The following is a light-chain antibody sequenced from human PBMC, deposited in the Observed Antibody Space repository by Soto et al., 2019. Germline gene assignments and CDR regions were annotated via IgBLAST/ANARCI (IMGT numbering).Light chain of an antibody. CDR2: GAS. CDR3: QQHSRSIT. CDR1: QSVNNNS. J-gene: IGKJ4*01. Sequence: VLTQSPSTLSLSPGERATLSCRASQSVNNNSLAWYQQKPGQSPRLLIYGASIRATATPDRFRGRGSGTVFTLTISRLEPEDSAVYYCQQHSRSITFGGGTKVEIK. V-gene: IGKV3-20*01.